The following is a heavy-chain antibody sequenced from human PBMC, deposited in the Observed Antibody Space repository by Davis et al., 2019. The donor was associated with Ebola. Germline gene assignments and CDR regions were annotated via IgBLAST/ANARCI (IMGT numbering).Heavy chain of an antibody. CDR3: ATGLRMGVIVPNFDY. Sequence: ASVQVSCKVSAYTLTELSMHWVRQAPGKGLEWMGGFDPEDGETIYAQKFQGRVTMTEDTSTDTAYMELSSLRSEDTAVYYCATGLRMGVIVPNFDYWGQGTLVTVSS. J-gene: IGHJ4*02. D-gene: IGHD3-16*02. CDR1: AYTLTELS. V-gene: IGHV1-24*01. CDR2: FDPEDGET.